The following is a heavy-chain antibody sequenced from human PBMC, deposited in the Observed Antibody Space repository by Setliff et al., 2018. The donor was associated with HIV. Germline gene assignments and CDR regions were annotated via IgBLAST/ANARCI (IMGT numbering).Heavy chain of an antibody. CDR1: GFAFSSHQ. CDR2: IRQDGTDK. D-gene: IGHD6-6*01. J-gene: IGHJ4*02. Sequence: QPGGSLRLSCAASGFAFSSHQMSWVRQAPGKGLEWLAKIRQDGTDKYYVASVKGRFTISRDNAKNTLFLQMNSLRAEDTAVYYCARRPQDVRSSIDFWGQGTLVTVSS. CDR3: ARRPQDVRSSIDF. V-gene: IGHV3-7*01.